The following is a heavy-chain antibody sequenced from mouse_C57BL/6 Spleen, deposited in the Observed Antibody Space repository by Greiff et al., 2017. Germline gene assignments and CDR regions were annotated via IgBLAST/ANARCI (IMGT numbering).Heavy chain of an antibody. CDR2: ISSGSSTI. CDR3: ARGVPITTGVAPTGTMDY. CDR1: GFTFSDYG. V-gene: IGHV5-17*01. Sequence: EVQGVESGGGLVKPGGSLKLSCAASGFTFSDYGMHWVRQAPEKGLEWVAYISSGSSTIYYADTVKGRFTISRDNAKNTLFLQMTSLRSEDTAMYYSARGVPITTGVAPTGTMDYWGQGTSVTVSS. J-gene: IGHJ4*01. D-gene: IGHD1-1*01.